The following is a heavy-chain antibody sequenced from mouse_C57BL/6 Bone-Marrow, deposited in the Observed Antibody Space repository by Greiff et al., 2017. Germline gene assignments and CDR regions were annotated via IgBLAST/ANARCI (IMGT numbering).Heavy chain of an antibody. CDR1: GFTFSSYG. J-gene: IGHJ4*01. CDR3: ARNCYAMDY. V-gene: IGHV5-6*01. Sequence: EVHLVESGGDLVKPGGSLKLSCAASGFTFSSYGMSWVRQTPDKRLEWVATISSGGSYTYYPDSVKGRITISRDNAKNTLYLQMSSLKSEDTAMYYCARNCYAMDYWGQGTSVTVSS. CDR2: ISSGGSYT.